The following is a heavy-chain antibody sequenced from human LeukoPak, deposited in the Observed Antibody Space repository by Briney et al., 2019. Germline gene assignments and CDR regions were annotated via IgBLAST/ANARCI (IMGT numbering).Heavy chain of an antibody. D-gene: IGHD3-22*01. CDR3: ARGPNYYDSSGYYPFDY. Sequence: GGSLRLSCAASGFTFSSYSMNWVRQAPGKGLEWVSSISSSSSYIYYADSVKGRFTISRDKSKNTLYLQMNSLRAEDTAIYYCARGPNYYDSSGYYPFDYWGQGTLVTVSS. CDR1: GFTFSSYS. V-gene: IGHV3-21*01. CDR2: ISSSSSYI. J-gene: IGHJ4*02.